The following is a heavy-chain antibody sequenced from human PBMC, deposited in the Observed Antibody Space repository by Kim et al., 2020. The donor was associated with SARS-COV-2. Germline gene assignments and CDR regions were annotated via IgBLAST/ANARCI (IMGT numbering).Heavy chain of an antibody. V-gene: IGHV3-23*01. D-gene: IGHD5-18*01. CDR2: ISDNGAGT. Sequence: GGSLRLSCAASGFNFGSYAMSWVRQAPGKGLEWVSGISDNGAGTFYADSVKGRFTISRDNPKNTLYLQMNSLRAEDTAVYYCAKESAAIGTTLFEYWGQGTLVTVSS. CDR3: AKESAAIGTTLFEY. J-gene: IGHJ4*02. CDR1: GFNFGSYA.